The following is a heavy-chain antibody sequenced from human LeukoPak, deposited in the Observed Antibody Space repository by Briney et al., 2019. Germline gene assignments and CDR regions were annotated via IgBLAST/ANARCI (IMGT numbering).Heavy chain of an antibody. CDR3: ARARCSSTSCYRSLWY. D-gene: IGHD2-2*02. J-gene: IGHJ4*02. V-gene: IGHV1-2*02. Sequence: ASVKVSCKASGYTFTGYYMHWVRQAPGQGLEWVGWINPNSGGTNYAQKFQGRVTMTRDTSISTAYMELSRLRSDDTAVYYCARARCSSTSCYRSLWYWGQGTLVTVSS. CDR2: INPNSGGT. CDR1: GYTFTGYY.